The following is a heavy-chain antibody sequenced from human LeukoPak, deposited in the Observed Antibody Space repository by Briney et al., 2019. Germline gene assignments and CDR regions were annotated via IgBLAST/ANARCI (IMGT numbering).Heavy chain of an antibody. CDR2: MNPNSGNT. Sequence: GASVTVSCTASGYTFTNYDINWVRQASGQGLDWMGWMNPNSGNTGYAQKFQGRVTMTRNTSISTAYMEVSSLSSEDTAVYYCARGPGCVSTSCPYHFDYWGQGTLVTVSS. V-gene: IGHV1-8*01. D-gene: IGHD2-2*01. J-gene: IGHJ4*02. CDR1: GYTFTNYD. CDR3: ARGPGCVSTSCPYHFDY.